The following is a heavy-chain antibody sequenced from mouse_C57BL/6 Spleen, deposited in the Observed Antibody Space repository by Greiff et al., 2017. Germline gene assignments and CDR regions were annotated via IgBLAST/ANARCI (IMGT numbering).Heavy chain of an antibody. CDR3: ARGTQGYWDFEV. CDR1: GYTFTSYW. V-gene: IGHV1-55*01. Sequence: QVQLQQPGAELVKPGASVKMSCKASGYTFTSYWITWVKQRPGHGLEWIGDIYPGSGSTYYNEKFKSKATLTVDTSSSTAYMQLSSLTSEDSAGYYCARGTQGYWDFEVWGTVATVTVSS. CDR2: IYPGSGST. J-gene: IGHJ1*03.